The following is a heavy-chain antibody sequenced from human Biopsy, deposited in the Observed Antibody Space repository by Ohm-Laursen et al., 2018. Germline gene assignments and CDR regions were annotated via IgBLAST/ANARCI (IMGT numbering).Heavy chain of an antibody. D-gene: IGHD2/OR15-2a*01. J-gene: IGHJ6*02. CDR3: ARATNSTGWPYYYFYGMDA. CDR2: IYYSGST. CDR1: GGSISSDY. Sequence: SETLSLTCTVSGGSISSDYWSWIRQTPGKGLEWIGYIYYSGSTNYNPSLKSRVTISVDTSKNQFSLRLNSVTAADTAVYYCARATNSTGWPYYYFYGMDAWGQGTLVTVSS. V-gene: IGHV4-59*01.